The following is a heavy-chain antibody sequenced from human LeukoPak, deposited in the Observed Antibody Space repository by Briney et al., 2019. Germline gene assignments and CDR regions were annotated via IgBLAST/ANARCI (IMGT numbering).Heavy chain of an antibody. CDR3: ARVSVGATYFRAFDT. CDR2: INPSGGSP. CDR1: GYTFTSHY. Sequence: GASVKVSCKAVGYTFTSHYMHWVRQAPGQGLEWMGIINPSGGSPSYAQKIQGRATMTRDTSTSTVYMELSSLRSEDTAVYYCARVSVGATYFRAFDTWGQGTMVTVSS. D-gene: IGHD1-26*01. V-gene: IGHV1-46*01. J-gene: IGHJ3*02.